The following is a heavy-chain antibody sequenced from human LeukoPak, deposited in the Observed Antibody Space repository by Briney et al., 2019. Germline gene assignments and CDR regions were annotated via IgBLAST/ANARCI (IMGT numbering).Heavy chain of an antibody. J-gene: IGHJ5*02. Sequence: SETLSLTCTVSGGSISSGSYYWSWIRQPAGKGLEWIGRIYTSGSTNYNPSLKSRVTISIDTSKTQFSLKLSSVTAADTAVYYCARVIGAAGMNCFDPWGQGTLVTVSS. V-gene: IGHV4-61*02. CDR3: ARVIGAAGMNCFDP. CDR1: GGSISSGSYY. D-gene: IGHD6-13*01. CDR2: IYTSGST.